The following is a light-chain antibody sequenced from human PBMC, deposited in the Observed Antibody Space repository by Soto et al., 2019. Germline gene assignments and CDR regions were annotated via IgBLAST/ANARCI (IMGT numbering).Light chain of an antibody. J-gene: IGLJ3*02. CDR1: SSDIGGYNS. Sequence: QSALTQSPSASGSPGQSVTISCTGTSSDIGGYNSVSWYQQHPGKAPKVMIYDVTKRPSGVPDRFSGSKSGNTASLTVSALQAEDEADYYCSSYSTDSTLGVFGGGTKLTVL. CDR3: SSYSTDSTLGV. V-gene: IGLV2-8*01. CDR2: DVT.